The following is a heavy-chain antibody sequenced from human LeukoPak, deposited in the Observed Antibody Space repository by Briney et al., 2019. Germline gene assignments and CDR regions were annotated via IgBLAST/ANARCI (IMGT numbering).Heavy chain of an antibody. Sequence: GGPLRLSCAASGFTFSSYGMHWVRQAPGKGLEWVAVISYDGSNKYYADSVKGRFTISRDNSKNTLYLQMNSLRAEDTAVYYCANIGGYYYDSSGYYQDYWGQGTLVTVSS. CDR3: ANIGGYYYDSSGYYQDY. V-gene: IGHV3-30*18. CDR2: ISYDGSNK. J-gene: IGHJ4*02. D-gene: IGHD3-22*01. CDR1: GFTFSSYG.